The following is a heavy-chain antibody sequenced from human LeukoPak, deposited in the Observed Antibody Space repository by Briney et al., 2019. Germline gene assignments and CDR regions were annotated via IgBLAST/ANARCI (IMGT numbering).Heavy chain of an antibody. CDR3: ARDQVDASSNWFDP. CDR1: GFTFSSYG. D-gene: IGHD6-6*01. V-gene: IGHV3-33*01. J-gene: IGHJ5*02. CDR2: IWYDGSNK. Sequence: PGGSLRLSCAASGFTFSSYGMHWVRQAPGKGLEWVAVIWYDGSNKYYADSVKGRFTIPRDNSKNTLYLQMNSLRAEDTAVYYCARDQVDASSNWFDPWGQGTLVTVSS.